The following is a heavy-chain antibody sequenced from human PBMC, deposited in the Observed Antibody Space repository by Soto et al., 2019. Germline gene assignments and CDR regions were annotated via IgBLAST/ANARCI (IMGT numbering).Heavy chain of an antibody. CDR3: TRTLSSSILRYFDWLAVY. Sequence: PGGSLRLSCTASGFTFGDYAMSWFRQAPGKGLEWVGFIRSKAYGGTTEYAASVKGRFTISRDDSKSIAYLQMNSLKTEDTAVYYCTRTLSSSILRYFDWLAVYWGQGTLVTVSS. V-gene: IGHV3-49*03. CDR2: IRSKAYGGTT. D-gene: IGHD3-9*01. CDR1: GFTFGDYA. J-gene: IGHJ4*02.